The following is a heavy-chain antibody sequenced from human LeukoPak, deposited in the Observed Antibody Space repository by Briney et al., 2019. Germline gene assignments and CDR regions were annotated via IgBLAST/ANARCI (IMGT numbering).Heavy chain of an antibody. J-gene: IGHJ4*02. CDR2: TYHSGST. CDR1: GGSISSYY. D-gene: IGHD3-22*01. CDR3: ARGGRGYYFYY. Sequence: SETLSLTCTVSGGSISSYYWSWIRQPPGKGLEWIGYTYHSGSTNYNPSLKSRVTISVDTSKNQFSLKLSSVTAADTAVYYCARGGRGYYFYYWGQGTLVTVSS. V-gene: IGHV4-59*01.